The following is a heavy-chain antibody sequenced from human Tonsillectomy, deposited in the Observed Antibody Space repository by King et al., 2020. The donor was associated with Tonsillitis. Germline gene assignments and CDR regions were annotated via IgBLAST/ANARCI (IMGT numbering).Heavy chain of an antibody. CDR2: ISSSSSYI. D-gene: IGHD6-6*01. CDR1: GFTLSSYS. J-gene: IGHJ6*02. CDR3: ARSEYSSSSYGMDV. Sequence: EVQLVESGGGLVKPGGSLRLSCVASGFTLSSYSMNWVRQAPGKGLEWVSSISSSSSYIYYADSVKGRLTISRDNAKNSLYLQMNSLRVEDTAVYYCARSEYSSSSYGMDVWGQGTTVTVSS. V-gene: IGHV3-21*01.